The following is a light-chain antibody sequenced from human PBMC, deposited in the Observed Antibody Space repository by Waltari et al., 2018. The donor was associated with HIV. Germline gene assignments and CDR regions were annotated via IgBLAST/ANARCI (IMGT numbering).Light chain of an antibody. CDR3: QQSYTSPRT. Sequence: DTQMTQSPSSLSASVGDTVTITCRASQSISSFLNWYQQKPGKAPRLVIYFASSLQSGVPSRFSGIGSGTDFTLTISSLQPEDFSTYFCQQSYTSPRTFGQGTKVEIK. J-gene: IGKJ1*01. CDR2: FAS. V-gene: IGKV1-39*01. CDR1: QSISSF.